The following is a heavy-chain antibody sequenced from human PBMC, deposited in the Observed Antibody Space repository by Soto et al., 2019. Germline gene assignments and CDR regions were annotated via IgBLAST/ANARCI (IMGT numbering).Heavy chain of an antibody. Sequence: SAALSLTCTVSGGSISSGGYYWTWIRQHPGKGLEWIGYIYYSGSTYYNPSLKSRVTISVDTSKNQFSLKLSSVTAADTAVYYCARDRGGKMWLTQTDAFDIWGQGTMVT. J-gene: IGHJ3*02. CDR2: IYYSGST. V-gene: IGHV4-31*03. D-gene: IGHD2-21*01. CDR3: ARDRGGKMWLTQTDAFDI. CDR1: GGSISSGGYY.